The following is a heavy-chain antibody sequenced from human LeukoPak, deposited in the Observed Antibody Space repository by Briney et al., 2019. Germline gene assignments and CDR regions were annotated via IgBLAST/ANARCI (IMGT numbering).Heavy chain of an antibody. V-gene: IGHV3-7*05. CDR1: GFKFSSYW. J-gene: IGHJ4*02. D-gene: IGHD4-17*01. CDR3: TRDYGVLFDY. CDR2: IKQDGSEK. Sequence: PGGSLRLSCAASGFKFSSYWMSWVRQAPGKGLEWVANIKQDGSEKYYVDSVKGRFTISRDNAKNSLYLQMNSLKTEDTAVYYCTRDYGVLFDYWGQGTLVTVSS.